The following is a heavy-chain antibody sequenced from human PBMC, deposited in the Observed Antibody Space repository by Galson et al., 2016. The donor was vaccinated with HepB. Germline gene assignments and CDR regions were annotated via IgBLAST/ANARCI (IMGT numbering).Heavy chain of an antibody. D-gene: IGHD4-17*01. J-gene: IGHJ5*02. V-gene: IGHV3-33*01. CDR3: TRDPNYGAYTIDP. CDR2: IWSDGNTK. Sequence: SLRLSCAASGLTFNNYGMHWVRQAPGKGLEWVAFIWSDGNTKYYADSVKGRFTISRDNSNNTLYLHMNSLRVEDTAVYYCTRDPNYGAYTIDPWGQGTLVTVSS. CDR1: GLTFNNYG.